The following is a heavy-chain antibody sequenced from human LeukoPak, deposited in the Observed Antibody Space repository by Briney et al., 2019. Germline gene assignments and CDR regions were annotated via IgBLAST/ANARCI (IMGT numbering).Heavy chain of an antibody. V-gene: IGHV4-4*02. Sequence: SGTLSLTCAVSGGSISSSNWWSWVCQPPGKGLEWIGYIYYSGSTKYNPSLKSRVTISIDTSKNQFSLKLRSVTAADTAVYYCARVGPYYGSGSFDNWGQGTLITVSS. D-gene: IGHD3-10*01. CDR2: IYYSGST. J-gene: IGHJ5*02. CDR3: ARVGPYYGSGSFDN. CDR1: GGSISSSNW.